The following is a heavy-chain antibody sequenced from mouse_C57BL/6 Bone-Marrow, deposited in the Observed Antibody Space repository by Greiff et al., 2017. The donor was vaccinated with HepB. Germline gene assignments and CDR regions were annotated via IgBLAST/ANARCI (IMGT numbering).Heavy chain of an antibody. J-gene: IGHJ3*01. CDR2: IYPGDGDT. Sequence: QVQLQQSGPELVKPGASVKISCKASGYAFSSSWMNWVKQRPGKGLEWIGRIYPGDGDTNYNGKFKGQATLTADKSSSTAYMQLSSLTSEDSAVYICARGALLQCEVWGFAYWGQGTLVTVSA. V-gene: IGHV1-82*01. CDR3: ARGALLQCEVWGFAY. D-gene: IGHD1-2*01. CDR1: GYAFSSSW.